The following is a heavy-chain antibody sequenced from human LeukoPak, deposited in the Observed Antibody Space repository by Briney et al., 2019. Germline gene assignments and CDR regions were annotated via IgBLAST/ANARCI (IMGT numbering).Heavy chain of an antibody. CDR2: ISYDGSNK. CDR1: GFTLSSYA. V-gene: IGHV3-30*04. D-gene: IGHD3-22*01. Sequence: GGSLRLSCAASGFTLSSYALHWVRQAPGKGLEWVAVISYDGSNKYYADSVKGRFTISRDNSKNTLYLQMNSLRAEDTAEYYCARDQYYYDSSGYPSYWGQGPLVTVSS. J-gene: IGHJ4*02. CDR3: ARDQYYYDSSGYPSY.